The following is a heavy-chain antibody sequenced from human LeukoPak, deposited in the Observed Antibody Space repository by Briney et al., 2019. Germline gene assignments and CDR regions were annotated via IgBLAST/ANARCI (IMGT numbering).Heavy chain of an antibody. J-gene: IGHJ4*02. CDR2: INLDGSEK. CDR1: GFIFSTSW. Sequence: GGSLGLSCTASGFIFSTSWMTWVRQAPGKGLEWVANINLDGSEKYYVDSVKGRFTISRDSAKNSLYLQMNSLRAEDTAVYYCAKALVRELKTDYWGQGTLVTVSS. V-gene: IGHV3-7*03. CDR3: AKALVRELKTDY. D-gene: IGHD1-26*01.